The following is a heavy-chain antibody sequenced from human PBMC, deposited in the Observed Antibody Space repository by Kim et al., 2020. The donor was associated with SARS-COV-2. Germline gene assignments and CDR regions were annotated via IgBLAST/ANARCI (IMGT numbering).Heavy chain of an antibody. J-gene: IGHJ5*02. V-gene: IGHV1-3*01. Sequence: NTKYSPKFQGRVTITRDTSASTAYMELSSLRSEDTAFYYCARGVTGGFDPWGQGTLVTVSS. D-gene: IGHD1-26*01. CDR2: NT. CDR3: ARGVTGGFDP.